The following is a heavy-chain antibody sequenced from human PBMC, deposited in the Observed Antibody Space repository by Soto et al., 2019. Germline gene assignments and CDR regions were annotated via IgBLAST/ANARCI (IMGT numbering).Heavy chain of an antibody. J-gene: IGHJ6*02. D-gene: IGHD6-13*01. V-gene: IGHV3-7*03. CDR3: ARAIGQQPVPYYYQFYGMDV. Sequence: EVQLVESGGGLVQPGGSLRLSCAASGFTFSSYWMSWVRQAPGKGLEWVANIKQDGSKKYYVASVKGLFTISRDTAKSSPYRKRNSLRAEDTAVYYCARAIGQQPVPYYYQFYGMDVWGQGTTVTVAS. CDR1: GFTFSSYW. CDR2: IKQDGSKK.